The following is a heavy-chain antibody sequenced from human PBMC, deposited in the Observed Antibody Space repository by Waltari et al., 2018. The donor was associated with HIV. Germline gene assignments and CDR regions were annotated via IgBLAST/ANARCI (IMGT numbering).Heavy chain of an antibody. D-gene: IGHD6-13*01. J-gene: IGHJ5*02. V-gene: IGHV3-23*01. CDR1: GFSFSIYA. CDR3: TKDPVTAVGNINWFDP. CDR2: MRGSGDNR. Sequence: EVQLLESGGGLVQPGGSLRLSCRASGFSFSIYAMNWVRQAPGKGLEGVSGMRGSGDNRYCADSVKGRFTISRDNSKNKVFLQMKSLRPEDTAFYYCTKDPVTAVGNINWFDPWGQGTLVTVSS.